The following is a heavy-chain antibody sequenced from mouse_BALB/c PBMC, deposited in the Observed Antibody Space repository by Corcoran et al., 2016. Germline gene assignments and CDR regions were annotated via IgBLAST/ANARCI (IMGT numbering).Heavy chain of an antibody. CDR2: ILPGSGSI. J-gene: IGHJ1*01. Sequence: QVQLQQSGAELMKPGASVKTSCKATGYTFSSYWIEWVKQRPGHGLEWIGEILPGSGSIKYNEKFKVKATFTADTSSNTDYMQLSSLTSEDSAVYYCARSAHWYFDVWGAATTVTVSS. V-gene: IGHV1-9*01. CDR1: GYTFSSYW. D-gene: IGHD3-1*01. CDR3: ARSAHWYFDV.